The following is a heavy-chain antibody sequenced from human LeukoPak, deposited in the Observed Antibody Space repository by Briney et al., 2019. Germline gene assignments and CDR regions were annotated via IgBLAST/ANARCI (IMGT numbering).Heavy chain of an antibody. J-gene: IGHJ3*02. V-gene: IGHV4-31*03. CDR3: ARALTYYYDSRGIDDAFDI. CDR2: IYYSGST. Sequence: SETLSLTCTVSGGSISSGGYYWSWIRQHPGKGLEWIGYIYYSGSTYYNPSLKSRVTISVDTFKNQFSLKLSSVTAADTAVYYCARALTYYYDSRGIDDAFDIWGQGTMVTVSS. D-gene: IGHD3-22*01. CDR1: GGSISSGGYY.